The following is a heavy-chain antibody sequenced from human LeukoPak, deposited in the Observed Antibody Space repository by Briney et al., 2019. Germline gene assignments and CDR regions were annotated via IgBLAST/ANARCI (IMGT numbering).Heavy chain of an antibody. CDR1: GYTFTGYY. D-gene: IGHD3-22*01. V-gene: IGHV1-2*06. J-gene: IGHJ4*02. CDR3: ARVVTYYYDSSGYQFDY. CDR2: INPNSGGT. Sequence: GASVKVSCKASGYTFTGYYMHWVRQAPGQGLEWMGRINPNSGGTNYAQKFQGRVTMTRDTSISTAYMELSRLRSDDTAVYYCARVVTYYYDSSGYQFDYWGQGTLVTVSS.